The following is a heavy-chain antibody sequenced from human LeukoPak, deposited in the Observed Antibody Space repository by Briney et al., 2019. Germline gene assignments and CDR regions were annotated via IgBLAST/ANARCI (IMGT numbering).Heavy chain of an antibody. V-gene: IGHV3-30*02. J-gene: IGHJ4*02. CDR2: IRYDGSNK. CDR1: GFTFSSYG. CDR3: AKDGGEGAVARYYFDY. Sequence: PGGSLRLSCAASGFTFSSYGMHWVRQAPGKGLEWVAFIRYDGSNKYYADSVKGRFTFSRDNSKNTLYLQMNSLRAEDTAVYYCAKDGGEGAVARYYFDYWGQGTLVTVSS. D-gene: IGHD6-19*01.